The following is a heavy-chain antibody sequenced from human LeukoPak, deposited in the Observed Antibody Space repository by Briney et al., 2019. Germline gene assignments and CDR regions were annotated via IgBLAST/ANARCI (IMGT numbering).Heavy chain of an antibody. CDR3: ARQLLWFGELPQNWFDP. Sequence: SETLSLTCTVSGGSIGSYYWSWIRQPPGKGLEWIGYIYYGGNTDHNPSLKSRVTISVDTSKNQFSLKLSSVTAADTAVYYCARQLLWFGELPQNWFDPWGQGTLVTVSS. J-gene: IGHJ5*02. CDR1: GGSIGSYY. D-gene: IGHD3-10*01. CDR2: IYYGGNT. V-gene: IGHV4-59*08.